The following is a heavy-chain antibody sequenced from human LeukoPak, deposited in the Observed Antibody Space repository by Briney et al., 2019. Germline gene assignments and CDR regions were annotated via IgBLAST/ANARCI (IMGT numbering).Heavy chain of an antibody. CDR3: ASGRFLEPTYGMDV. D-gene: IGHD3-3*01. CDR1: GFTFSSYA. CDR2: ISVSGGST. J-gene: IGHJ6*02. V-gene: IGHV3-23*01. Sequence: GGSLRLSCAASGFTFSSYAMTWVRQAPGKGLQWVSTISVSGGSTYYADSVKGRFTISRDNSKNTLYLQMNSLRAEDTAVYYCASGRFLEPTYGMDVWGQGTTVTVSS.